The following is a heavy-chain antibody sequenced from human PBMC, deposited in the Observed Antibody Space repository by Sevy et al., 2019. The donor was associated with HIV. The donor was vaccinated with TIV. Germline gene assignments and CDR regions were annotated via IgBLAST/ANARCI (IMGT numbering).Heavy chain of an antibody. Sequence: GGSLRLSCAASGFTFSSYSMNWVRQAPGKGLEWVSYISSSSSTIYYADSVKGRFNISRDNAKNSLYLQMKSLRDEDTAVYYCARNLGDIVLVPAAIHPYGMDVWGQGTTVTVSS. V-gene: IGHV3-48*02. CDR2: ISSSSSTI. J-gene: IGHJ6*02. CDR1: GFTFSSYS. D-gene: IGHD2-2*01. CDR3: ARNLGDIVLVPAAIHPYGMDV.